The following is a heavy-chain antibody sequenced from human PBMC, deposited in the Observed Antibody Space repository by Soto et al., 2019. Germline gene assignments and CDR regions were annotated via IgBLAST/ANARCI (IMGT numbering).Heavy chain of an antibody. D-gene: IGHD1-1*01. CDR1: EFTFSNYA. CDR3: AKDIQGRGATTGDDAFDI. Sequence: EVQLLESGGGLVQPGGSLSLSCVGSEFTFSNYAMNWVRQAPGEGPEWVSLISSSGGTTYYADSVKGRFSISRDNSKNTLYLQMNSLRVEDTAIYYCAKDIQGRGATTGDDAFDIWGQGTMVTVSS. J-gene: IGHJ3*02. CDR2: ISSSGGTT. V-gene: IGHV3-23*01.